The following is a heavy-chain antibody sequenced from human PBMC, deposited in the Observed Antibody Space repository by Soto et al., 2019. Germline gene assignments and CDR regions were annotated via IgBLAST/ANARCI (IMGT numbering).Heavy chain of an antibody. J-gene: IGHJ6*02. V-gene: IGHV4-59*01. CDR1: GDSITAYY. CDR3: ARDKGGEFLKGSGMDV. Sequence: QMQLQESGPGLVKPSETLSLICSVSGDSITAYYLSWLRQSPGKELEWNGYIYHNGETNYNPSLKSRVTISADTSKTQFSLRLSSVTAADTGVYYCARDKGGEFLKGSGMDVWGQGTTVIVSS. D-gene: IGHD3-10*01. CDR2: IYHNGET.